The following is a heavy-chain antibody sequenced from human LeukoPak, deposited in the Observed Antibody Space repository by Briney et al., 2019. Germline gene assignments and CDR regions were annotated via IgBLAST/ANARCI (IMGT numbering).Heavy chain of an antibody. V-gene: IGHV3-33*01. CDR1: GFTFSSYG. CDR2: IWYDGSNK. D-gene: IGHD5-12*01. J-gene: IGHJ5*02. CDR3: ARAGYQSHNWFDP. Sequence: PGGSLRLSCAASGFTFSSYGMHWVRQAPGKGLEWVAVIWYDGSNKYYADSVKGRFTISRDNSKNTLYLQMNSLRAEDTAVYYCARAGYQSHNWFDPWGQGTLVTVSS.